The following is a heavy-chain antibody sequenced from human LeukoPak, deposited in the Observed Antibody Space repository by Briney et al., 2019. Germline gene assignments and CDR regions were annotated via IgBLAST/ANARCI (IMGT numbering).Heavy chain of an antibody. CDR1: GFIFSSYA. V-gene: IGHV3-23*01. CDR3: AKDHQNQLVPLDY. J-gene: IGHJ4*02. D-gene: IGHD6-6*01. CDR2: ISGSGGST. Sequence: GGSLRLSCAASGFIFSSYAMSWVRQAPGRGLEWVSTISGSGGSTYYADSVKGRFTISRDNSKNTLYLQMNSLRAEDTAVYCCAKDHQNQLVPLDYWGQGTLVTVSS.